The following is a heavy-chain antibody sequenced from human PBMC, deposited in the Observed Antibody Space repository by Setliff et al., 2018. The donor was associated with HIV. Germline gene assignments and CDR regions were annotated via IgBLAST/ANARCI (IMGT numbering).Heavy chain of an antibody. V-gene: IGHV4-38-2*01. J-gene: IGHJ2*01. D-gene: IGHD2-15*01. Sequence: PSETLSLTCAGSGYSISSGYYWGWIRQPPGKGLEWIGSIHQSGSTYYNPSLKSRVTISVDTSKNQFSLNLSSVTAADTAVYYCARVRYCSGISCYGYFDLWGRGTLVTVSS. CDR2: IHQSGST. CDR3: ARVRYCSGISCYGYFDL. CDR1: GYSISSGYY.